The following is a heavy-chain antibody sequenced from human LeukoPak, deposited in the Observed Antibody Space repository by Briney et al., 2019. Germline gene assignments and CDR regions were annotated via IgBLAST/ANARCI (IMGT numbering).Heavy chain of an antibody. CDR3: ARVNSGSGSYSYYFDY. CDR2: IYYSGST. D-gene: IGHD3-10*01. V-gene: IGHV4-59*01. J-gene: IGHJ4*02. Sequence: PSETLSLTCTVSGGSISSYYWSWIRQPPGKGLEWIGYIYYSGSTNYNPSLKSRVTISVDTSKNQFSLRLSSVTAADTAVYYCARVNSGSGSYSYYFDYWGQGTLVTVSS. CDR1: GGSISSYY.